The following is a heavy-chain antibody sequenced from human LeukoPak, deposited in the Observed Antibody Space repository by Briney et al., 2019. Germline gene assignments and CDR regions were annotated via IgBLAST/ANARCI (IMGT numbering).Heavy chain of an antibody. D-gene: IGHD4-11*01. CDR2: IIPIFGTA. Sequence: SVKVSCEASGGTFSSYAISWVRQAPGQGLEWMGGIIPIFGTANYAQKFQGRVTITADESTSTAYMELSSLRSEDTAVYYCARDVTTVTRWFDPWGQGTLVTVSS. CDR1: GGTFSSYA. J-gene: IGHJ5*02. CDR3: ARDVTTVTRWFDP. V-gene: IGHV1-69*13.